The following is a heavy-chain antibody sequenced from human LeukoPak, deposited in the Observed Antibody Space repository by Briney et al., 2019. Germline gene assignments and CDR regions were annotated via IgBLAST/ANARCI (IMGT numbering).Heavy chain of an antibody. CDR1: GFTFSSYA. Sequence: PGGSLRLSCAASGFTFSSYAMSWVRQAPGKGLEWVSAFSGSGGSTYYADSVKGRFTISRDNSKNTLYLQMNSLRAEDTAVYYCANGAITFGGVIVASDYWGQGTLVTVSS. CDR3: ANGAITFGGVIVASDY. J-gene: IGHJ4*02. CDR2: FSGSGGST. V-gene: IGHV3-23*01. D-gene: IGHD3-16*02.